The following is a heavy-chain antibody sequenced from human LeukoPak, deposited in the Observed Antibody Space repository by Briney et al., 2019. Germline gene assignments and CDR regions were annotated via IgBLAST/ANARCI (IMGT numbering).Heavy chain of an antibody. V-gene: IGHV3-7*01. D-gene: IGHD6-19*01. J-gene: IGHJ4*02. CDR2: IRHDGSAR. CDR3: ARDNSGFDY. CDR1: GFTFNNYW. Sequence: PGGSLRLSCVASGFTFNNYWMTWVRQAPGKGLEWVANIRHDGSARYYGDSVKGRFTIPRDDAKNSLFLQMNSLRADDTALYYCARDNSGFDYWGQGTLVTVSS.